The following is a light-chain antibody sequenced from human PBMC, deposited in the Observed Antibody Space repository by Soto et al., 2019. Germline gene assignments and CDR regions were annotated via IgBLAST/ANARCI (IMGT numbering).Light chain of an antibody. V-gene: IGLV2-8*01. Sequence: QSALTQPPSASGSPGQSVTISCTGTRSDVGAYDFVSWYQHHPGKAPKLIIFEVTKRPSGVPDRFSGSKSGNTASLTVSGLQAEDEGDYYCSSYAGGKNYVLFAGGTKVTVL. CDR3: SSYAGGKNYVL. J-gene: IGLJ2*01. CDR2: EVT. CDR1: RSDVGAYDF.